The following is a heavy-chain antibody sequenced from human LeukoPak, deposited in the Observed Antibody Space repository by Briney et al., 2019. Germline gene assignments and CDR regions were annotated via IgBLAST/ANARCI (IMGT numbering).Heavy chain of an antibody. Sequence: SETLSLTCTVSGGSISSGDYYWSWIRQPPGKDLEWIGYIYYSGSTYYNPSLKSRVTISVDTSKNQFSLKLSSVTAADTAVYYCARETHGYGGNSQYFQHWGQGTLVTVSS. J-gene: IGHJ1*01. V-gene: IGHV4-30-4*08. D-gene: IGHD4-23*01. CDR2: IYYSGST. CDR3: ARETHGYGGNSQYFQH. CDR1: GGSISSGDYY.